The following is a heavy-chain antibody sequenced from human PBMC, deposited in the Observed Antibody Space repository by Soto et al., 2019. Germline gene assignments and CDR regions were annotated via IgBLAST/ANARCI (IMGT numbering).Heavy chain of an antibody. CDR1: GGSXSXXSYX. CDR2: IYYSGST. Sequence: QLQLQESGPGLVKPSETLSLTCTVSGGSXSXXSYXXGWIRQPPGKGLEWIGSIYYSGSTYYNPSLKSRVTISVDTSKNQFSLKLSSVTAADTAVYYCAREKAVGYSGYDAKPYMTLNWFDPWGQGTLVTVSS. J-gene: IGHJ5*02. D-gene: IGHD5-12*01. V-gene: IGHV4-39*02. CDR3: AREKAVGYSGYDAKPYMTLNWFDP.